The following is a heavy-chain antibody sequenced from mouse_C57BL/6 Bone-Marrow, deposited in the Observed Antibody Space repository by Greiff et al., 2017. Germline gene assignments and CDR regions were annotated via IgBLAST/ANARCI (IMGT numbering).Heavy chain of an antibody. V-gene: IGHV14-1*01. CDR2: IDPEDGDT. Sequence: VQLQQSGAELVRPGASVKLSCTASGFNIKDYYMHWVKQRPEQGLEWIGRIDPEDGDTEYAPKFQGKATMTADTSSNTAYLQLSSLTSEDTAVYYCTTAAFYGSSPSYFDYWGQGTILTVSS. CDR1: GFNIKDYY. CDR3: TTAAFYGSSPSYFDY. J-gene: IGHJ2*01. D-gene: IGHD1-1*01.